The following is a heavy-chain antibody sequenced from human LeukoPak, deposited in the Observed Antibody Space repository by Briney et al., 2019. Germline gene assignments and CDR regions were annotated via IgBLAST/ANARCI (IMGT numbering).Heavy chain of an antibody. CDR1: GGTFSSYA. Sequence: ASVKVSCKASGGTFSSYAISWVRQAPGQGLEWMGGIIPIFGTANYAQKFQGRVTITADESTSTAYMELSRLTSDDTAVYYCAKGVHSYGNFDYWGQGTLVTVSS. CDR2: IIPIFGTA. CDR3: AKGVHSYGNFDY. J-gene: IGHJ4*02. D-gene: IGHD5-18*01. V-gene: IGHV1-69*01.